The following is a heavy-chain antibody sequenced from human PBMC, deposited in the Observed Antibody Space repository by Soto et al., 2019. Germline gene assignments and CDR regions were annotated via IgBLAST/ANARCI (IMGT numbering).Heavy chain of an antibody. V-gene: IGHV3-30-3*01. CDR1: GFSFSSYA. D-gene: IGHD6-19*01. CDR3: ARDMYSSDYFVKWFEP. J-gene: IGHJ5*02. Sequence: QVRLVESGGGVVQPGRSLRLSCTASGFSFSSYAMYWFRQPPGEGLEWVAVISHDGINKHYADSVKGRVTVSRDNSNPSLDLQLNSLRGEDTAMYYCARDMYSSDYFVKWFEPWGQGTLVTVSS. CDR2: ISHDGINK.